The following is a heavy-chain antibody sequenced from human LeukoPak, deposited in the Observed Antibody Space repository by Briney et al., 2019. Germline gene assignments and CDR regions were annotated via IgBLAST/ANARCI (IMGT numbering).Heavy chain of an antibody. V-gene: IGHV4-34*01. J-gene: IGHJ4*02. D-gene: IGHD6-19*01. Sequence: SETLSLTCAVYGVPFSGYYWSWIRQPPGKGLEWIGEINHSGSTNYNPSLKRRATISVDTSKNQFSLKLSSVTAADTAVYYCADSRHSSGWYDYWGKGTLVTVSS. CDR1: GVPFSGYY. CDR2: INHSGST. CDR3: ADSRHSSGWYDY.